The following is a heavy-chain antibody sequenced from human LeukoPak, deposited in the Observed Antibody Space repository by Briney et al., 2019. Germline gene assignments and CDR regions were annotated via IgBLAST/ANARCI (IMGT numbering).Heavy chain of an antibody. J-gene: IGHJ5*02. CDR3: ARATTVHNWFDP. V-gene: IGHV1-46*01. D-gene: IGHD4-17*01. CDR2: INPSGGST. Sequence: ASVKVSCKASGYTFSSYGISWVRQAPGQGLEWMGIINPSGGSTSYAQKFQGRVTMTRDTSTSTVYMELSSLRSEDTAVYYCARATTVHNWFDPWGQGTLVTVSS. CDR1: GYTFSSYG.